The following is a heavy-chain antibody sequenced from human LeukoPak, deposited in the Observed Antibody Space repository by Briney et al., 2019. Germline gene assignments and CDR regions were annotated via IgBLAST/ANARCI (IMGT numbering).Heavy chain of an antibody. D-gene: IGHD3-10*01. V-gene: IGHV4-30-4*01. CDR3: ARDGAGGSDWYFDL. CDR2: IYYSGST. Sequence: SETLSLTCTVSGGSISSGDYYWSWIRQPPGKGLEWIGYIYYSGSTYYNPSLKSRVTISVDTSKNQFSLKLSSVTAADTAVYYCARDGAGGSDWYFDLWGRGTLVTVSS. J-gene: IGHJ2*01. CDR1: GGSISSGDYY.